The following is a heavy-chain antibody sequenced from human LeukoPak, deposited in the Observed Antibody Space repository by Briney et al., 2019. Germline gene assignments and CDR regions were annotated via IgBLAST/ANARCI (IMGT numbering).Heavy chain of an antibody. Sequence: GGSLSLSCAVSGFTFSSYAMRCVRQAPGEGREWVSAISGSGGSTHYADCVKGRFTISRDNSKNTLYLQINSLRAEDTAVYYCAKVQGYGAPLLFDYWGQGTLVTVSS. V-gene: IGHV3-23*01. J-gene: IGHJ4*02. CDR1: GFTFSSYA. CDR3: AKVQGYGAPLLFDY. D-gene: IGHD4-17*01. CDR2: ISGSGGST.